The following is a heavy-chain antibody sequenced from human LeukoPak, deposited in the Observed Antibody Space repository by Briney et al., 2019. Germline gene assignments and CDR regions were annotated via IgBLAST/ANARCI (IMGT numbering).Heavy chain of an antibody. V-gene: IGHV3-7*03. D-gene: IGHD6-19*01. J-gene: IGHJ3*02. CDR3: ASSSGWRPHDAFDI. CDR2: IKPDGSEK. CDR1: GFTFSDYW. Sequence: GGSLRLSCAASGFTFSDYWMTWVRQAPGKGLEWVANIKPDGSEKYYVDSVKGRFTISRDNAKNSLYLQMNSLRAEDTAVYYCASSSGWRPHDAFDIWGQGTMVTVSS.